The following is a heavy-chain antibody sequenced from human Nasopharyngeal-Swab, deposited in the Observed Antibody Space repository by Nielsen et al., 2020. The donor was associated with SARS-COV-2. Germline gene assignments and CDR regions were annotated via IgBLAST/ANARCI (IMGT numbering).Heavy chain of an antibody. J-gene: IGHJ4*02. CDR2: IYYNGNT. CDR1: GDSIAYSTFY. D-gene: IGHD6-13*01. V-gene: IGHV4-39*01. Sequence: GSLRLSCTVSGDSIAYSTFYWGWIRQPPGKGLEWIGNIYYNGNTYQNPSLKSRLTISVDKSKNQFSLQLSSVTAADTAVYYCVSSSSWYYFDYWAQGTTVTVSS. CDR3: VSSSSWYYFDY.